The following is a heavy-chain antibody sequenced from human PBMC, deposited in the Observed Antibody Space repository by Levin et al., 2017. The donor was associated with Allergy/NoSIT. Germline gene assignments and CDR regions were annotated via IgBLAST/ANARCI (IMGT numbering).Heavy chain of an antibody. V-gene: IGHV3-11*01. CDR3: ARSPGPVLRYFDWLLSDAFDI. J-gene: IGHJ3*02. CDR2: ISSSGSTI. D-gene: IGHD3-9*01. Sequence: GGSLRLSCAASGFTFSDYYMSWIRQAPGKGLEWVSYISSSGSTIYYADSVKGRFTISRDNAKNSLYLQMNSLRAEDTAVYYCARSPGPVLRYFDWLLSDAFDIWGQGTMVTVSS. CDR1: GFTFSDYY.